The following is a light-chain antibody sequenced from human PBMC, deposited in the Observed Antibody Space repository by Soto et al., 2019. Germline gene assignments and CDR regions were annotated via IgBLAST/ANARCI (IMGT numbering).Light chain of an antibody. CDR2: DAS. CDR1: QTVNTW. Sequence: DIHITHSPSTLSSSVLCIFTITCLSSQTVNTWLAWYQQKPGKAPKVLIFDASSLKTGVPSRFSGSGSGTEFTLTISNLQPDDFATYYCQQYDSYSSGPFGQGTKVDIK. V-gene: IGKV1-5*01. CDR3: QQYDSYSSGP. J-gene: IGKJ1*01.